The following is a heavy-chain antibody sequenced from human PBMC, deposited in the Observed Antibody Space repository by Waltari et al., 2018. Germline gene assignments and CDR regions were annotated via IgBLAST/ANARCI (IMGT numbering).Heavy chain of an antibody. V-gene: IGHV5-51*01. CDR2: IYPGDSDT. D-gene: IGHD4-17*01. Sequence: VPPWQSGADVKPPGQPLKTYCKVSDYSFTGSCIYRVTQMPGKGLEWMGIIYPGDSDTRYSPSFQGQVTISADKSISTAYLQWSSLKASDTAMYYCARWPVTTLGWFDPWGQGTLVTVSS. CDR3: ARWPVTTLGWFDP. J-gene: IGHJ5*02. CDR1: DYSFTGSC.